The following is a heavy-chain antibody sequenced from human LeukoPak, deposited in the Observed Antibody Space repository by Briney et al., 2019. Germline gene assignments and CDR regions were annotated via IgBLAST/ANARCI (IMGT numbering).Heavy chain of an antibody. CDR1: GFTFSSYE. J-gene: IGHJ3*02. CDR2: ISSSGSTI. V-gene: IGHV3-48*03. D-gene: IGHD5-18*01. Sequence: GGSLRLSCAASGFTFSSYEMNWVRQAPGKGLVWVSYISSSGSTIYYADSVKGRFTISRDNAKNSLYLQMNSLRSEDTAVYYCARRGYGTDAFDIWGQGTMVTVSS. CDR3: ARRGYGTDAFDI.